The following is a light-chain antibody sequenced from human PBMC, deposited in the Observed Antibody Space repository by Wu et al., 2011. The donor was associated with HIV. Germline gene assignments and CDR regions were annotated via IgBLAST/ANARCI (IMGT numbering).Light chain of an antibody. Sequence: EIVLTQSPATLSLSPGERATLSCRASQSVSNNLAWYQQRPGQAPRLLIYGASSRATGVPARFSGSGSGTDFTLTISSLEPEDFAVYYCQQRKSWPRTFGQGTEGG. CDR3: QQRKSWPRT. J-gene: IGKJ1*01. V-gene: IGKV3-11*01. CDR1: QSVSNN. CDR2: GAS.